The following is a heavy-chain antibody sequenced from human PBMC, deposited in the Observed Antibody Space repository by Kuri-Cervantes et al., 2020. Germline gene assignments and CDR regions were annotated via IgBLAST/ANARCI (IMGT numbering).Heavy chain of an antibody. J-gene: IGHJ3*02. D-gene: IGHD3-3*01. V-gene: IGHV3-7*01. CDR2: IKQDGSEK. Sequence: GGSLRLSCAASGFTFSSYAMHWVRQAPGKGLEWVANIKQDGSEKYYVDSVKGRFTISRDNAKSSLYLQMNSLRAEDTAVYYCARSFSTGHITRRDAFDIWGQGTMVTVSS. CDR3: ARSFSTGHITRRDAFDI. CDR1: GFTFSSYA.